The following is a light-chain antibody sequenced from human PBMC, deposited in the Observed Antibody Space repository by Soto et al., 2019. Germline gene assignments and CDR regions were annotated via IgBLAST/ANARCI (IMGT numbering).Light chain of an antibody. Sequence: DIVMTQSPDSLPVSLGERATINCKSSQSVFYSSSNKNYLAWYQQKPGQPPKLLIYWASTRESGVPDRFSGSGSGTDFTLTISSLQAEDVVVYYCQQYYTTPLTFGPGTKVDIK. CDR2: WAS. CDR1: QSVFYSSSNKNY. V-gene: IGKV4-1*01. CDR3: QQYYTTPLT. J-gene: IGKJ3*01.